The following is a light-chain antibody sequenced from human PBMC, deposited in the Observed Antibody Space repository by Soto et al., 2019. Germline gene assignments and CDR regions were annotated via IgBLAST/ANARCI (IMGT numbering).Light chain of an antibody. CDR1: SSDVGRYKY. CDR3: CSYASSSTLV. J-gene: IGLJ2*01. Sequence: SALTQPASVSGSPGQSITISCTGTSSDVGRYKYVSWYQQYPGKAPKLTIYDVNNRPSGVSNRFSGSKSGNTASLTISGLQAEDEADYYCCSYASSSTLVFGGGTKLTVL. CDR2: DVN. V-gene: IGLV2-14*01.